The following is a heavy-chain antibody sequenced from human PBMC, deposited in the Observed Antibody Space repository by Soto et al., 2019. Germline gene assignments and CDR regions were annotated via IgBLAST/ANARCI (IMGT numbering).Heavy chain of an antibody. CDR1: GGSISSYY. D-gene: IGHD3-22*01. CDR3: ARGFYDSPDYYFDY. J-gene: IGHJ4*02. CDR2: TYYSGST. Sequence: PSETLSLTCTVSGGSISSYYWSWIRQPPGKGLEWIGYTYYSGSTNYNPSLKSRVTISVDTSKNQFSLKLSSVTAADTAVYYCARGFYDSPDYYFDYWGQGTLVTVSS. V-gene: IGHV4-59*01.